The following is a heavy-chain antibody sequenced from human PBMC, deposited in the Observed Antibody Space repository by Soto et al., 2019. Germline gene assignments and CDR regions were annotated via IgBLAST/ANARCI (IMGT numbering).Heavy chain of an antibody. CDR2: INYSGNT. Sequence: SETLSLTCTVSGGSISIYYWSWIRQPPGKGLEWIGYINYSGNTNYNPSLRSRVTMSVDTSKKQFSLKVSSVTAADTAVYYCARDSASSSSRGLDSWGQGTLVTVSS. V-gene: IGHV4-59*01. CDR3: ARDSASSSSRGLDS. D-gene: IGHD6-6*01. CDR1: GGSISIYY. J-gene: IGHJ4*02.